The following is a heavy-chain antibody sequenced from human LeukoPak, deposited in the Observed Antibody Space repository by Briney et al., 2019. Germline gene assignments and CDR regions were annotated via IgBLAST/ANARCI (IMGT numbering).Heavy chain of an antibody. Sequence: SETLSLTCAVYGGSFSGYYWSWIRQPPGKGLEWIGEINHSGSTNYNPSLKSRVTISVDTSKNQFSLKLSSATAADTAVYYCARSLLWRAFDIWGQGTMVTVSS. V-gene: IGHV4-34*01. CDR3: ARSLLWRAFDI. D-gene: IGHD3-10*01. J-gene: IGHJ3*02. CDR1: GGSFSGYY. CDR2: INHSGST.